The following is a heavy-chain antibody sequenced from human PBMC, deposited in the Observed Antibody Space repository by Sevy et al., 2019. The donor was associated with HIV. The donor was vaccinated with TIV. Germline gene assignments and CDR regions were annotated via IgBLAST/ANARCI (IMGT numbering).Heavy chain of an antibody. D-gene: IGHD6-13*01. J-gene: IGHJ6*02. CDR2: IYTSGST. CDR1: GDSISSYY. V-gene: IGHV4-4*07. CDR3: AKNLPGYSSSWYDPYYYYYGMDV. Sequence: SETLSLTCTVSGDSISSYYWSWIRQPAGKGLEWIGRIYTSGSTNYNPSLKSRVTMSVDTSKNQFSLKQSSVTAADTAVYYCAKNLPGYSSSWYDPYYYYYGMDVWGQGTTVTVSS.